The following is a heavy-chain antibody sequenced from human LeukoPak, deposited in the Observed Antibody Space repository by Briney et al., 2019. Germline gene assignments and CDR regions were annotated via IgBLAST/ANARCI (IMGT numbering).Heavy chain of an antibody. Sequence: SETLSVTCTVSADSISSSSYHWGWIRQPPGKGLEWIGNIYYSGSTYYNPSLKSRVTISVDTSKNQFSLKLSSVTAADTAVYYCARHEGRQEIHYWGQGTLVTVSS. CDR2: IYYSGST. CDR3: ARHEGRQEIHY. D-gene: IGHD5-24*01. V-gene: IGHV4-39*01. CDR1: ADSISSSSYH. J-gene: IGHJ4*02.